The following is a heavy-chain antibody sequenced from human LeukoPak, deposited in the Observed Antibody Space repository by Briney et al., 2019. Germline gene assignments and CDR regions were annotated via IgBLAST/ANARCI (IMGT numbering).Heavy chain of an antibody. CDR3: ARATSGTSYEY. CDR2: IEGDGSRT. V-gene: IGHV3-74*01. D-gene: IGHD3-10*01. CDR1: GFTFRNYW. J-gene: IGHJ4*02. Sequence: PGGSLRLSCAASGFTFRNYWMHWVRQAPGKGLVWVSSIEGDGSRTNYADSVKGRFTISRDNAENTLYLQMTSLRAEDTAVYFCARATSGTSYEYWGQGTLVTVSS.